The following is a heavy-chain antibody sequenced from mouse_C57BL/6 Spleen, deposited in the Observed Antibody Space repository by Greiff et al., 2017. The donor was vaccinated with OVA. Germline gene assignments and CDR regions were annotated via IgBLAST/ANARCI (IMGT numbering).Heavy chain of an antibody. D-gene: IGHD1-1*01. CDR1: GYTFTSYW. Sequence: QVQLQQPGAELVKPGASVKLSCKASGYTFTSYWMHWVKQRPGQGLEWIGMIHPNSGSTNYNEKFKSKATLTVDKSSSTAYMQLSSLTSADSAVYYCARALRGYAMDYWGQGTSVTVSS. J-gene: IGHJ4*01. V-gene: IGHV1-64*01. CDR2: IHPNSGST. CDR3: ARALRGYAMDY.